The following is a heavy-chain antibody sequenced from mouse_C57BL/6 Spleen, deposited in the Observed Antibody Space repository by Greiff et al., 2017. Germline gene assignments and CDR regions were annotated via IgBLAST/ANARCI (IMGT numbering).Heavy chain of an antibody. Sequence: QVQLQQPGAELVKPGASVKMSCKASGYTFTSYWITWVKQRPGQGLEWIGDIYPGSGSTNYNEKFKSKATLTVDTSSSTAYMQLSSLTSEDSAVYYCARGGGTVVAPNYAMDYWGQGTSVTVSA. D-gene: IGHD1-1*01. CDR2: IYPGSGST. CDR3: ARGGGTVVAPNYAMDY. J-gene: IGHJ4*01. V-gene: IGHV1-55*01. CDR1: GYTFTSYW.